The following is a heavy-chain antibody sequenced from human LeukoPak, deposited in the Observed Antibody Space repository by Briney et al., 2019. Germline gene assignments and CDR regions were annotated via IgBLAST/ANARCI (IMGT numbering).Heavy chain of an antibody. CDR2: IYYSGST. D-gene: IGHD2-2*01. CDR1: GGSISSYY. Sequence: NPSETLSLTCTVSGGSISSYYWSWIRQPPGKGLEWIGYIYYSGSTNYNPSLKSRVTISVDTSKNQFSLKLSSVTAADTAVYYCARAPTLFYCSSTSCLEDGMDVWGRGTTVTVSS. J-gene: IGHJ6*02. CDR3: ARAPTLFYCSSTSCLEDGMDV. V-gene: IGHV4-59*01.